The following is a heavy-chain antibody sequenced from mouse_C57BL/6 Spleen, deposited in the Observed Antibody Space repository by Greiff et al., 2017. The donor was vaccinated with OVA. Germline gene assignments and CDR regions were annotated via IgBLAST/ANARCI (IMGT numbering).Heavy chain of an antibody. J-gene: IGHJ3*01. V-gene: IGHV1-69*01. CDR3: ARRGYHGGFAY. CDR1: GYTFTSYW. Sequence: QVQLQQPGAELVMPGASVKLSCKASGYTFTSYWMHWVKQRPGQGLEWIGEIDPSDSYTTYNQKFKGKSTLTVDKSSSTAYMQLSSLTSEDSAVYYCARRGYHGGFAYWGQGTLVTVSA. CDR2: IDPSDSYT. D-gene: IGHD3-1*01.